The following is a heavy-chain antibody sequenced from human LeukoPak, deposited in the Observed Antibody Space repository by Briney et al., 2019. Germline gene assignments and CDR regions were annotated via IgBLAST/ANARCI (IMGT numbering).Heavy chain of an antibody. CDR3: ARGTWGIVVVIGHFDY. J-gene: IGHJ4*02. V-gene: IGHV1-2*02. CDR1: GYTFTGYY. CDR2: INPNSGGT. D-gene: IGHD3-22*01. Sequence: GASVKVSCKASGYTFTGYYMHWVRQAPGQGREWMGWINPNSGGTNYAQKFQGRVTMTRDTSISTAYMELSRLRSDDTAVYYCARGTWGIVVVIGHFDYWGQGTLVTVSS.